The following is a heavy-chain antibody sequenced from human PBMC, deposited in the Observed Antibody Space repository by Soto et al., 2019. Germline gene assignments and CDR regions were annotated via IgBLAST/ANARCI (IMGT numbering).Heavy chain of an antibody. CDR3: AREEAVADNDAFDI. D-gene: IGHD6-19*01. V-gene: IGHV1-2*04. Sequence: ASVKVSCKASGYTFTGYYMHWVRQAPGQGLEWMGWINPNSGGTNYAQKFQGWVTMTRDTSISTAYMELSRLRSDDTAVYYCAREEAVADNDAFDIWGQGTMVTVSS. J-gene: IGHJ3*02. CDR2: INPNSGGT. CDR1: GYTFTGYY.